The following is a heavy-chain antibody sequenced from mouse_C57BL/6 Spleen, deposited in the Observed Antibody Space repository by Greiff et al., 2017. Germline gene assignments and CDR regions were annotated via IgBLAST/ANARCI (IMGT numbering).Heavy chain of an antibody. V-gene: IGHV5-17*01. CDR1: GFTFSDYG. D-gene: IGHD1-1*01. J-gene: IGHJ4*01. CDR3: ARCWGTVVGAMDY. CDR2: ISSGSSTI. Sequence: EVKVEESGGGLVKPGGSLKFSCAASGFTFSDYGMHWVRQAPEKGLEWVAYISSGSSTIYYADTVKGLFTISRDNAKNTLFLQMTSLRSEDTAMYYCARCWGTVVGAMDYWGQGTSVTVSS.